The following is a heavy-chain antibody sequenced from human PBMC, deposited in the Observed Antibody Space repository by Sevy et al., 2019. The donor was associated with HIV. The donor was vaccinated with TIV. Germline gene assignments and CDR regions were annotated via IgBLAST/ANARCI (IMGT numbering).Heavy chain of an antibody. Sequence: ASVKVSCKASGYTFTSYGISWVRQAPGQGLEWMGWISAYNGNTNYAQKLQGRVTMTTDTSTSTAYMELRSLRSDDTDVYYCARVGDYYYDSSGYYDYWGQGTLVTVSS. D-gene: IGHD3-22*01. CDR3: ARVGDYYYDSSGYYDY. CDR2: ISAYNGNT. V-gene: IGHV1-18*04. J-gene: IGHJ4*02. CDR1: GYTFTSYG.